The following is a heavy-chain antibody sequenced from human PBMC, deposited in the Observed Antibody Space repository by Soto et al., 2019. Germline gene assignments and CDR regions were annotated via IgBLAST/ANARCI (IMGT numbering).Heavy chain of an antibody. CDR3: ARDLFTEDAFDI. J-gene: IGHJ3*02. CDR1: GYTFTSYA. D-gene: IGHD2-21*01. V-gene: IGHV1-3*01. CDR2: INAGNGNT. Sequence: QVQLVQSGAEVKKPGASVKVSCKASGYTFTSYAMHWVRQAPGQRLEWMGWINAGNGNTKYSQKFQGRVTITRDTSASTAYMELSSLRSEDTAVYYCARDLFTEDAFDIWGPGTMVTVSS.